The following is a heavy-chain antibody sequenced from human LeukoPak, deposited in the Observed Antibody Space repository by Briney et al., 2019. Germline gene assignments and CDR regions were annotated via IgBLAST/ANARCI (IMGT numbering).Heavy chain of an antibody. J-gene: IGHJ2*01. V-gene: IGHV3-53*01. CDR2: IYRGGST. CDR1: GFTVSSNY. Sequence: PGGSLRLSCAASGFTVSSNYMSWVRQAPGKGLEWVSDIYRGGSTYYADSVEGRFTIFRENYKNTLYFQKNSLRAEDEAVVYYWRGSYDILTVCILSWYFDPWGRGTLVTVSS. D-gene: IGHD3-9*01. CDR3: WRGSYDILTVCILSWYFDP.